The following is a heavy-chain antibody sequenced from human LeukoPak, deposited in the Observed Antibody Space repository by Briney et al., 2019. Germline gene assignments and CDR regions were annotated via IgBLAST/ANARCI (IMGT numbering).Heavy chain of an antibody. D-gene: IGHD6-13*01. CDR1: GYTFTTFD. CDR3: AILASAAQTYYYYGMDV. CDR2: MNPNSDTT. J-gene: IGHJ6*02. Sequence: GASVKVSCKASGYTFTTFDINWVRQATGQGLEWMGWMNPNSDTTGCAQKFQGRVTMTWHTSIGTAYMELSSLRSEDTAVYYCAILASAAQTYYYYGMDVWGQGTTVTVSS. V-gene: IGHV1-8*01.